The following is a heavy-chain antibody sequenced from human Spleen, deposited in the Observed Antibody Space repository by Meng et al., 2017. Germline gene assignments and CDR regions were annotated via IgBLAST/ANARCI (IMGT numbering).Heavy chain of an antibody. D-gene: IGHD6-19*01. CDR1: GGSISRFS. J-gene: IGHJ6*02. V-gene: IGHV4-59*12. Sequence: SETLSLTCTVSGGSISRFSWNWLRQPPGKGLEWIGDFHYSESTKYNPSLKSRVTISVDTSKNQFSLKLSFVTAADTAVYYCARGNQPWRTYYYYGMDVWGQGTTVTVSS. CDR2: FHYSEST. CDR3: ARGNQPWRTYYYYGMDV.